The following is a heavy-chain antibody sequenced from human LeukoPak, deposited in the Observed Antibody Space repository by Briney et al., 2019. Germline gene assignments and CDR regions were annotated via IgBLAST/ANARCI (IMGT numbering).Heavy chain of an antibody. Sequence: SETLSLTCTVSGGSISSGSYYWSWIRQPPGKGLEWIGYIYYSGSTNYNPSLKSRVTISVDTSKNQFSLKLRSVTAEDTVVYYCAKDHRFVVVPAAIPRNYRSLFCDYWGQGTLVTVSS. CDR3: AKDHRFVVVPAAIPRNYRSLFCDY. D-gene: IGHD2-2*01. CDR1: GGSISSGSYY. J-gene: IGHJ4*02. V-gene: IGHV4-61*01. CDR2: IYYSGST.